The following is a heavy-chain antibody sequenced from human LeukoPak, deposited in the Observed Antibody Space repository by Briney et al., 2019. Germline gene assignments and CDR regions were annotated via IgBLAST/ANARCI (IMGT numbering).Heavy chain of an antibody. D-gene: IGHD2-2*01. V-gene: IGHV5-51*01. CDR3: ARGVVVPAAIGPAWFDP. Sequence: GESLKISCKGSGYSFTSYWIGRVRQMSGKGLEWMGIIYPGDSDTRYSPSFQGQVTISADKSISTAYLQWSSLKASDTAMYYCARGVVVPAAIGPAWFDPWGQGTLVTVSS. J-gene: IGHJ5*02. CDR1: GYSFTSYW. CDR2: IYPGDSDT.